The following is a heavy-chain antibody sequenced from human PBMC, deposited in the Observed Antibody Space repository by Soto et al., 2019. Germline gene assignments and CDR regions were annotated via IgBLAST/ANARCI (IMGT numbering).Heavy chain of an antibody. Sequence: SETLSLTCAVSGGSISSGGYSWSWIRQPPGKGLEWIGYIYHSGSTYYNPSLKSRVTISVDSSKNQFSLKLSSVTAADTAVYYCASQIAAAGTPSFDYWGQGTLVTVSS. V-gene: IGHV4-30-2*01. CDR3: ASQIAAAGTPSFDY. CDR2: IYHSGST. J-gene: IGHJ4*02. D-gene: IGHD6-13*01. CDR1: GGSISSGGYS.